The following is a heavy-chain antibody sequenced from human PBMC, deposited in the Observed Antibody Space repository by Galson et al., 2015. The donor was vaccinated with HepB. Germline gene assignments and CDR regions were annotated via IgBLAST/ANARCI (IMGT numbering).Heavy chain of an antibody. CDR1: RYTFTRYN. D-gene: IGHD3-22*01. CDR2: INPTGYSA. J-gene: IGHJ3*02. CDR3: ARPSDYYDSSGYMSDAFDI. V-gene: IGHV1-46*01. Sequence: SVKVSCKAPRYTFTRYNMHWVRQAHGQGLEWMGVINPTGYSATYARKFQGRVTMTSDTSTSTVYMELSSLRSEDTAVYYCARPSDYYDSSGYMSDAFDIWGQGTMVTVSS.